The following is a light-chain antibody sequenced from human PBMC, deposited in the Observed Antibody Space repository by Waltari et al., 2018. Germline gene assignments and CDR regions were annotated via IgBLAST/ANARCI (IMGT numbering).Light chain of an antibody. V-gene: IGLV1-40*01. Sequence: SVLTQPPSVSGAPGQRVTISCTGSTSNIGARFDVHWYQQLPGTAPNLLIYETTNRPSGVPDRCSGSRSGTSASLAISGLQPEDEADYYCQSYDHTLSASVFGGGTKLTVL. J-gene: IGLJ2*01. CDR3: QSYDHTLSASV. CDR2: ETT. CDR1: TSNIGARFD.